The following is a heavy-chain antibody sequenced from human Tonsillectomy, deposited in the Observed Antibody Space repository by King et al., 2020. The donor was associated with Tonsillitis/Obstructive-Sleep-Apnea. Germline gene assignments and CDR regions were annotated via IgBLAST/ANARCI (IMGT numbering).Heavy chain of an antibody. V-gene: IGHV2-5*02. CDR1: GFSLSISEVG. D-gene: IGHD3/OR15-3a*01. J-gene: IGHJ4*02. CDR2: IFWGDDK. Sequence: TLKESGPTLVKPTQTLTLTCTFSGFSLSISEVGVGWIRQPPRKALEWLALIFWGDDKHNSQSVKSRLTITKDTSKNQVVLTITNMVPEDTATYYCVHTADYDFWGPDYWGQGTLVTVSS. CDR3: VHTADYDFWGPDY.